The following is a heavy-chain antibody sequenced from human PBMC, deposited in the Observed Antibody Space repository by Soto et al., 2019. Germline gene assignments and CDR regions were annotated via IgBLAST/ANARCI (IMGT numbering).Heavy chain of an antibody. V-gene: IGHV1-69*01. Sequence: QVQLVQSGAEVKKPGSSVKVSCKASGGTFSSYAISWVRQAPGQGLEWMGGIIPIFGTANYAQKFQGRVTITADESTSTAYMELSSLRSEDTAVYYCAGGTYYYDSSGYYGVDYWGQGTLVTVSS. D-gene: IGHD3-22*01. CDR3: AGGTYYYDSSGYYGVDY. CDR2: IIPIFGTA. J-gene: IGHJ4*02. CDR1: GGTFSSYA.